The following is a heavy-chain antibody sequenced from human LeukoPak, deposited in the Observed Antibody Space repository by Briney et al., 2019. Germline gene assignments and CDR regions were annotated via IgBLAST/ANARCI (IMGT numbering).Heavy chain of an antibody. J-gene: IGHJ4*02. Sequence: SETLSLTCTVSGGSIFSYYWSWIRQPPGKGLEGIGYIYYSGSTNYNPSLKSRVTISVDTSKNQFSLKLSSVTAADTAVYYCARGSFYSGWYVDYWGQGTLVTVSS. CDR3: ARGSFYSGWYVDY. CDR2: IYYSGST. V-gene: IGHV4-59*01. D-gene: IGHD6-19*01. CDR1: GGSIFSYY.